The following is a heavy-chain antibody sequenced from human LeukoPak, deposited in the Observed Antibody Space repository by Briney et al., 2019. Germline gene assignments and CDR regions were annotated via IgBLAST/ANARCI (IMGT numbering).Heavy chain of an antibody. CDR2: IYYSGST. J-gene: IGHJ4*02. CDR3: ARGVQSIRRSGRDILTGYGYFDY. D-gene: IGHD3-9*01. CDR1: GGSISSYY. V-gene: IGHV4-59*12. Sequence: PSETLSLTCTVSGGSISSYYWSWIRQPPGKGLEWIGYIYYSGSTNYKPSLKSRVTISVDTSKNQFSLKLSSVTAADTAVYYCARGVQSIRRSGRDILTGYGYFDYWGQGTLVTVSS.